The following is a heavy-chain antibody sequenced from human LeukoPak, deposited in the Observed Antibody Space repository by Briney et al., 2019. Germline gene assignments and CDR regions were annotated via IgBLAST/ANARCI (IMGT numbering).Heavy chain of an antibody. Sequence: PGGSLRLSCAASGFTFSTHWMHWVRQAPGKGLVWVSRIKSDGSSTNYADSVKGRFTISRDNAKNTLYLQMNSLRDEDTAVYYCARSYYDSSRGAYWGQGTLVTVSS. CDR3: ARSYYDSSRGAY. CDR2: IKSDGSST. V-gene: IGHV3-74*01. CDR1: GFTFSTHW. J-gene: IGHJ4*02. D-gene: IGHD3-22*01.